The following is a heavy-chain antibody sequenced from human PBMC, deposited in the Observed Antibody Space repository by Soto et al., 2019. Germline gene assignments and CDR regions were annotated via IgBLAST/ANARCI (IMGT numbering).Heavy chain of an antibody. D-gene: IGHD1-7*01. CDR1: GFTFSNFG. CDR3: ARDGGGSNWNYDFGH. Sequence: QVQLVESGGGVVQPGRSLRLSCAASGFTFSNFGMHWVRQVPGKGLEWVAIIWYDGTDTHCADSVKDRFTISRDNSKNTLYLQMNSLRAEDRAVYYCARDGGGSNWNYDFGHWGLGTLVTVSS. CDR2: IWYDGTDT. J-gene: IGHJ4*02. V-gene: IGHV3-33*01.